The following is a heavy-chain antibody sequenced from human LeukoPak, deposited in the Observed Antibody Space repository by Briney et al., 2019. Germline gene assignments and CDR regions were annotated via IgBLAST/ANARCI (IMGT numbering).Heavy chain of an antibody. CDR3: AEAKGSRITMIVVAPGSARYNWFDP. CDR1: GGSFSGYY. D-gene: IGHD3-22*01. Sequence: SETLSLTCAVYGGSFSGYYRSWIRQPPGKGLEWIGEINHSGSANYNPSLKSRVTTSVDTSKNHFSLKLSSVPAADTTVYYCAEAKGSRITMIVVAPGSARYNWFDPWGQGTLVTVSS. J-gene: IGHJ5*02. V-gene: IGHV4-34*01. CDR2: INHSGSA.